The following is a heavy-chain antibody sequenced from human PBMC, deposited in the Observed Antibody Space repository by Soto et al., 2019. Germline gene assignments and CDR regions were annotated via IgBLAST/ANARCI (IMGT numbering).Heavy chain of an antibody. J-gene: IGHJ6*03. CDR2: IWYDGSNK. CDR1: GFTFSSYG. V-gene: IGHV3-33*01. Sequence: PGGSLRLSCAASGFTFSSYGMHWVRQAPGKGLEWVAVIWYDGSNKYYADSVKGRFTISRDNSKNTLYLQMNSLRAEDTAVYYCARESALYYMDVWGKGTTVTVSS. CDR3: ARESALYYMDV.